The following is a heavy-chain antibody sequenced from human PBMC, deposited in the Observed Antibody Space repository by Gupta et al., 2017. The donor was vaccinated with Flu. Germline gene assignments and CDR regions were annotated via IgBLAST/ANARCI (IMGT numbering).Heavy chain of an antibody. CDR3: ARSESGNDSGDY. V-gene: IGHV4-59*08. CDR2: FQYTGST. J-gene: IGHJ4*02. Sequence: QVQLQESGPGLAKPSETLFTTCTVSGGSLSNYHWSWIRQTPGKGLDWIAYFQYTGSTTYSPSLESRVTISEVASGNQFSLKVTSVTAADTAVYYCARSESGNDSGDYWGQGARVTVSS. D-gene: IGHD5-12*01. CDR1: GGSLSNYH.